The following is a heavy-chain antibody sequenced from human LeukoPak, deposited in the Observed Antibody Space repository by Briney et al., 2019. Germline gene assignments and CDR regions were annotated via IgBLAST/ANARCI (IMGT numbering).Heavy chain of an antibody. J-gene: IGHJ4*02. Sequence: ASVKVSCKASGYTFTSYGISWVRQAPGQGLEWMGWINPNSGGTNYAQKFQGRVTMTRDTSISTAYMELSRLRSDDTAVYYCARAGNYYDSSGYCDYWGQGTLVTVSS. D-gene: IGHD3-22*01. V-gene: IGHV1-2*02. CDR1: GYTFTSYG. CDR3: ARAGNYYDSSGYCDY. CDR2: INPNSGGT.